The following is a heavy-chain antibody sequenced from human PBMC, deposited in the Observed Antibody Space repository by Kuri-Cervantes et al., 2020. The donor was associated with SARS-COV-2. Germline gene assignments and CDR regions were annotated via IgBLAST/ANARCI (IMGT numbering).Heavy chain of an antibody. V-gene: IGHV3-74*01. Sequence: GESLKISCAASGFTFSSYWMHWVRQAPGKGLVWVSRINSDGSSTSYADSVKGRFTISRDNAKNTLYLQMNSLRAEDTAVYYCTSGYSSSWPYYYYYYMDVWGKGTTVTVSS. CDR2: INSDGSST. D-gene: IGHD6-13*01. J-gene: IGHJ6*03. CDR3: TSGYSSSWPYYYYYYMDV. CDR1: GFTFSSYW.